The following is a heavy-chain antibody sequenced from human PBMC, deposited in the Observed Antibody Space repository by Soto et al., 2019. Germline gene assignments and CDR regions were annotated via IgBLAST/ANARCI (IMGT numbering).Heavy chain of an antibody. CDR1: GGSISSYY. V-gene: IGHV4-59*01. CDR3: ARVRGSSGSYHFDY. CDR2: IYYSGST. D-gene: IGHD1-26*01. J-gene: IGHJ4*02. Sequence: LSLTCTVSGGSISSYYWSWIRQPPGKGLEWIGYIYYSGSTNYNPSLKSRVTISVDTSKNQFSLKLSSVTAADTAVYYCARVRGSSGSYHFDYWGQGTLVTVSS.